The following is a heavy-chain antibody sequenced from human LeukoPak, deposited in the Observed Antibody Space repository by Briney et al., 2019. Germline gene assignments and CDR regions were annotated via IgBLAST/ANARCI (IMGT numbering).Heavy chain of an antibody. D-gene: IGHD6-19*01. CDR1: GFTFSSYG. Sequence: GRSLRLSCAASGFTFSSYGMHWVRQAPGKGLEWVAVIWYDGSNKYYADPVKGRFTISRDNSKNTLYLQMNSLRAEDTAVYYCARDLKQWLVGGGDGMDVWGKGTTVTVSS. CDR3: ARDLKQWLVGGGDGMDV. CDR2: IWYDGSNK. V-gene: IGHV3-33*01. J-gene: IGHJ6*04.